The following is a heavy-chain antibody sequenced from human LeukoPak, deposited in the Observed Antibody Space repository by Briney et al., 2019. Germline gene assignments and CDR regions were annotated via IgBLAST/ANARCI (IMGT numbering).Heavy chain of an antibody. CDR3: ARRAWYYYDSSGYPFDY. V-gene: IGHV4-39*07. CDR1: GISISSSNSY. Sequence: SETLSLTCTVSGISISSSNSYWGWIRQPPGKGLEWIGSIYYTGNTYYNASLKSRVTISVDTSRNQFSLKLSSVTAADTAVYYCARRAWYYYDSSGYPFDYWGQGTLVTVSS. CDR2: IYYTGNT. D-gene: IGHD3-22*01. J-gene: IGHJ4*02.